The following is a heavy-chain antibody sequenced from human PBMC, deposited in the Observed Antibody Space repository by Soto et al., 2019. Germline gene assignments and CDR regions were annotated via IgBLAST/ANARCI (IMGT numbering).Heavy chain of an antibody. CDR3: ARDALGYCSGGSCYSGFDY. J-gene: IGHJ4*02. Sequence: QVQLQESGPGLVKPSETLSLTCTASGGSISSYYWSWIRQPPGKGLEWMGDIYYSGSTTYNPSLKSRVTISVDTSKNQFSLKLSSVTAADTAVDYCARDALGYCSGGSCYSGFDYWGQGTLVTVSS. V-gene: IGHV4-59*01. D-gene: IGHD2-15*01. CDR1: GGSISSYY. CDR2: IYYSGST.